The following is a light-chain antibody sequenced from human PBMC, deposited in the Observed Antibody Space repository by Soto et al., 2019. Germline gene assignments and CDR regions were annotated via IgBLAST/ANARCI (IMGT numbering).Light chain of an antibody. CDR3: SSYTSSSTQV. V-gene: IGLV2-14*01. CDR1: SSDVGGYNY. J-gene: IGLJ1*01. CDR2: DVS. Sequence: QSVLTQPASVSGSPGQSITISCTGTSSDVGGYNYVSWYQQHPGKAPKLMIYDVSNRPSGVSNRFSGSKSGNTASLTISGLQPEDEADYHCSSYTSSSTQVFGTGTKVTVL.